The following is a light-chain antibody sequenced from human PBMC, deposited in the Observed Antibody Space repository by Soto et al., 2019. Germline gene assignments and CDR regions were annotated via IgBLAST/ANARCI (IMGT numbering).Light chain of an antibody. Sequence: EIVMTQSPATLSVSPGERATLSGRASQSVSSNLAWYQQKPGQAPRLLIYGASIRATGIPARFSGSGSWTEFTLTISSLQSEDFAVYYCQQYNTWPPITFGQGKRLEIK. CDR3: QQYNTWPPIT. CDR2: GAS. CDR1: QSVSSN. V-gene: IGKV3-15*01. J-gene: IGKJ5*01.